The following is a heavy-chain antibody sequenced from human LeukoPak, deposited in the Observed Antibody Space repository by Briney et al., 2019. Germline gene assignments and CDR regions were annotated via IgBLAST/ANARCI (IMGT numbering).Heavy chain of an antibody. V-gene: IGHV3-30-3*01. CDR3: ARDGGGTTVTTPYYYYYGMDV. CDR2: ISYDGSNK. J-gene: IGHJ6*02. CDR1: GCTFSSYA. Sequence: GGSLRLSCAASGCTFSSYAMHWVRQAPGKGLEWVAVISYDGSNKYYADSVKGRFTISRDNSKNTLYLQMNSLRAEDTAVYYCARDGGGTTVTTPYYYYYGMDVWGQGTTVTVSS. D-gene: IGHD4-17*01.